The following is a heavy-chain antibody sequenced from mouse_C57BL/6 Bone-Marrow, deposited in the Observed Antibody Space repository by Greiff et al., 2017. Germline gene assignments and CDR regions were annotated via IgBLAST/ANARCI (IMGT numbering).Heavy chain of an antibody. D-gene: IGHD4-1*01. V-gene: IGHV1-74*01. CDR1: GYTFTSYW. J-gene: IGHJ2*01. Sequence: VQLQQPGAELVKPGASVKMSCKASGYTFTSYWITWVKQRPGQGLEWIGRIHPSDSDTNYNQKFKGKAILTVDTSSNTAYMQLSSLTSEESAVFYCARSGPLGRSFDYWGQGTTLTVSS. CDR2: IHPSDSDT. CDR3: ARSGPLGRSFDY.